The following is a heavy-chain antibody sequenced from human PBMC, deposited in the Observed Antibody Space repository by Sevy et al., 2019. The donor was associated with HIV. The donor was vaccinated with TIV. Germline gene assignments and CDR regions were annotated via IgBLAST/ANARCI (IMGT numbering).Heavy chain of an antibody. CDR2: ISYDGINK. D-gene: IGHD1-1*01. J-gene: IGHJ1*01. Sequence: GGSLRLSCATSGFTFSSYSMHWVRQAPGKGLEWVATISYDGINKHYADSVKGRFTMSRDNFKNSLSLQMNSLRAEDTAVYFCALERLSSDVAEYFQNWGQGTLVTVSS. CDR1: GFTFSSYS. CDR3: ALERLSSDVAEYFQN. V-gene: IGHV3-30-3*01.